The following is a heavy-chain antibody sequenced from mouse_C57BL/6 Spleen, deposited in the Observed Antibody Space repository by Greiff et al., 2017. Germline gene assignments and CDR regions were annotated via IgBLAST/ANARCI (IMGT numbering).Heavy chain of an antibody. V-gene: IGHV1-80*01. Sequence: VQLQQSGAELVKPGASVKISCKASGYAFSSYWMNWVKQRPGQGLEWIGQIYPGDGDTNYNGKFKGKATLTADKSSSTAYLQLSSLTSADSAVYFYARGITAVSPGFAYWGQGTLVTVSA. CDR1: GYAFSSYW. CDR2: IYPGDGDT. CDR3: ARGITAVSPGFAY. J-gene: IGHJ3*01. D-gene: IGHD1-1*01.